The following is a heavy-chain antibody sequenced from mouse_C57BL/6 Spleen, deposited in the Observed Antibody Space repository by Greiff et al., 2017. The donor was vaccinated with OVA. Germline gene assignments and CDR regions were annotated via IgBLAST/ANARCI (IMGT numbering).Heavy chain of an antibody. V-gene: IGHV14-1*01. CDR1: GFNIKDYY. D-gene: IGHD3-1*01. J-gene: IGHJ3*01. Sequence: VQLKQSGAELVRPGASVKLSCTASGFNIKDYYMHWVKQRPEQGLEWIGRIDPEDGDTEYAPKFQGKATMTADTSTNTAYLQLSSLTSEDTAVYYCTTRAGETEFAYWGQGALVTVSA. CDR3: TTRAGETEFAY. CDR2: IDPEDGDT.